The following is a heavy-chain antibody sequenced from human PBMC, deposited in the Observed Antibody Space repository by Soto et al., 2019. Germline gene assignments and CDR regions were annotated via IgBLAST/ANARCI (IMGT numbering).Heavy chain of an antibody. J-gene: IGHJ3*02. D-gene: IGHD2-8*01. CDR3: AKDAIANNGLWERFDM. Sequence: EVQLLESGGGLVQPGGSLRLSCAASGFTFSAYAMSWVRQAPGKGLQWVAGLVGSGDDINYADFVRGRFTVSRDNFKNTLYRQMNSLRAADTAVYYCAKDAIANNGLWERFDMWGQGTEVTVSS. V-gene: IGHV3-23*01. CDR1: GFTFSAYA. CDR2: LVGSGDDI.